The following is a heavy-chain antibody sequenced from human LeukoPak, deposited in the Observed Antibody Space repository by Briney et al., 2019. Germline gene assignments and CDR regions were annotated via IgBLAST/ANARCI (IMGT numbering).Heavy chain of an antibody. CDR2: IYYGGGT. V-gene: IGHV4-39*07. J-gene: IGHJ3*02. CDR3: AMVSVGSSSGPDTFDI. Sequence: SETLSLTCTVSGDSISSSGYYWGWIRQPPGKGLEWIGSIYYGGGTYYNPSLKGQVTISVDTSKNQFSLKLNSVTAADTAVYFCAMVSVGSSSGPDTFDIWGQGTMVTVS. CDR1: GDSISSSGYY. D-gene: IGHD1-26*01.